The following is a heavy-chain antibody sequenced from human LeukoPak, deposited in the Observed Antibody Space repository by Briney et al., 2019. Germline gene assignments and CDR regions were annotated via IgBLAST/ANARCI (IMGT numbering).Heavy chain of an antibody. V-gene: IGHV3-11*01. CDR2: ISSGGSTI. J-gene: IGHJ4*02. D-gene: IGHD3-22*01. CDR3: AREADYDSSGYLVY. CDR1: GFTFSDYY. Sequence: GGSLRLSCAASGFTFSDYYMSWIRQAPGKGLEWISYISSGGSTIYYADSVRGQFTISRDNAKKSLYLQMNSLRAEDTAVYYCAREADYDSSGYLVYWGQGTLVTVSS.